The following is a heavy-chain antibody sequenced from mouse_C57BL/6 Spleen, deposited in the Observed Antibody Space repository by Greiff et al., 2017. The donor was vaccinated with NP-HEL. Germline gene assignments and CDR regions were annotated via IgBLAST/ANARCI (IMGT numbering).Heavy chain of an antibody. CDR1: GYTFTSYW. CDR3: ARRDLLSDY. CDR2: IDPSDSYT. Sequence: VQLQQPGAELVMPGASVKLSCKASGYTFTSYWMHWVKQRPGQGLAWIGEIDPSDSYTNYNQKFKGKSTLTVDKSSSTAYMQLSSLTSEDSAVYYCARRDLLSDYWGQGTTLTVSS. V-gene: IGHV1-69*01. D-gene: IGHD1-1*02. J-gene: IGHJ2*01.